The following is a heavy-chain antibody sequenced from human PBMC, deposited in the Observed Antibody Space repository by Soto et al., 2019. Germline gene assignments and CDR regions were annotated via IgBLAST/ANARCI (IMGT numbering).Heavy chain of an antibody. V-gene: IGHV4-59*01. CDR3: ARYRREAAARYTLDN. CDR1: GGSISSNY. J-gene: IGHJ4*02. CDR2: VYNSGST. D-gene: IGHD6-13*01. Sequence: PSETLSLTCTVSGGSISSNYWAWIRQPPGKGLEWIGYVYNSGSTNYTPSLKSRVTISEDTSKSQFSLKVNSMTAADTAVYYCARYRREAAARYTLDNWGQGILVTVSS.